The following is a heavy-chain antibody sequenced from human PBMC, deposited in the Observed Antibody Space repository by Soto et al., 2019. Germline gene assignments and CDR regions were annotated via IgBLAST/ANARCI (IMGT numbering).Heavy chain of an antibody. V-gene: IGHV3-23*01. D-gene: IGHD2-15*01. CDR3: VKRRGAGGHFDY. J-gene: IGHJ4*02. CDR1: GFTFSSYA. Sequence: GSLRLSCAASGFTFSSYAMGWVRQGPGKGLEWVAVVSIGGSTHYADSVRGRFTISRDNSKNTLSLQMNSLTAEDTAVYFCVKRRGAGGHFDYWGQGALVTVSS. CDR2: VSIGGST.